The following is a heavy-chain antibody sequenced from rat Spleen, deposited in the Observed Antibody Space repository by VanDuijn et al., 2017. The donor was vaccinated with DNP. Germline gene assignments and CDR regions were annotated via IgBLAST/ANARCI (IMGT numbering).Heavy chain of an antibody. J-gene: IGHJ2*01. CDR1: GFTFSKYD. D-gene: IGHD1-11*01. CDR2: IRAASSNSGT. CDR3: VTRGKYGGYDY. Sequence: EVQLVESGGGLVQPGRSLKLSCAASGFTFSKYDMTWVRQAPGKGLEWVARIRAASSNSGTSYADSVEGRFTISRDDSKTTLNLQMDSLRSEDTATYYCVTRGKYGGYDYWGQGVMVTVSS. V-gene: IGHV5-7*01.